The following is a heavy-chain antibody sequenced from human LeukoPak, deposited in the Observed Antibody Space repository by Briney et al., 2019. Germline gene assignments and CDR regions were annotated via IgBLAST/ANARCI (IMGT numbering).Heavy chain of an antibody. Sequence: SVKVSRKASGGTFSSYAISWVRQAPGQGLEWMGRIIPILGIANYAQKFQGRVTITADKSTSTAYMELSSLRSEDTAVYYCASGRGDYYYGMDVWGQGTTVTVSS. D-gene: IGHD1-26*01. CDR2: IIPILGIA. CDR1: GGTFSSYA. V-gene: IGHV1-69*04. J-gene: IGHJ6*02. CDR3: ASGRGDYYYGMDV.